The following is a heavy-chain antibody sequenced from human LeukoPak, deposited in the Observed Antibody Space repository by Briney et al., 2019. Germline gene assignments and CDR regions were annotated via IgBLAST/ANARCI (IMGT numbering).Heavy chain of an antibody. CDR2: ISPDGSTT. J-gene: IGHJ4*02. V-gene: IGHV3-74*01. CDR1: GFTFSSYW. CDR3: TRDFDFSSAI. Sequence: GGSLRLSCAASGFTFSSYWMHWVRQAPGKGLVWVSRISPDGSTTGRADSVKGRFTTSRDNAKNTLFLQMNSLRAEDTAVYYCTRDFDFSSAIWGQGTLVTVSS. D-gene: IGHD3-3*01.